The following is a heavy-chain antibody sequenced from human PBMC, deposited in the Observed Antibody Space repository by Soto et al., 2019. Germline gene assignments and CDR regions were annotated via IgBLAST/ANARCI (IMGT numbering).Heavy chain of an antibody. CDR1: GYSFTSYW. J-gene: IGHJ6*02. V-gene: IGHV5-51*01. CDR3: ARPDLPVSESVSSYGMDV. CDR2: IYPGDSDT. Sequence: PGESLKISCKGSGYSFTSYWIGWVRQMPGKGLEWMGIIYPGDSDTRYSPSFQGQVTISADKSISTAYLQWSSLKASDTAMYYCARPDLPVSESVSSYGMDVWGQGTTVTVSS.